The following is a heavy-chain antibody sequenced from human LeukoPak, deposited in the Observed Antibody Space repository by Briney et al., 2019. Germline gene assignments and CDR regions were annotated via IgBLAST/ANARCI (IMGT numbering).Heavy chain of an antibody. J-gene: IGHJ4*02. CDR1: GYTFTSYG. V-gene: IGHV1-18*01. D-gene: IGHD3-22*01. CDR3: ARAGNLGNYYDSSGGGY. Sequence: GASVKVSCKASGYTFTSYGISWVRQAPGQGLEWMGWISAYNGNTNYAQKLQGRVTMTTDTSTSTAYMELRSLRSDDTAVYYCARAGNLGNYYDSSGGGYWGQGTLVTVSS. CDR2: ISAYNGNT.